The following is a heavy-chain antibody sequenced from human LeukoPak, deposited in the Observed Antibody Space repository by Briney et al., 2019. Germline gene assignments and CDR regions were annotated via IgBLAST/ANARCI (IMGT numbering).Heavy chain of an antibody. CDR2: IYPDDSDT. D-gene: IGHD4-11*01. CDR3: ARRPSNSPFDY. J-gene: IGHJ4*02. Sequence: GESLKISCKGSGYSFTNYWIGWVRQMPGKGLEWMGIIYPDDSDTRYSPSFQGQVTISADKSISTAYLQWSSLKASDIAMYYCARRPSNSPFDYWGQGTLVTVSS. CDR1: GYSFTNYW. V-gene: IGHV5-51*01.